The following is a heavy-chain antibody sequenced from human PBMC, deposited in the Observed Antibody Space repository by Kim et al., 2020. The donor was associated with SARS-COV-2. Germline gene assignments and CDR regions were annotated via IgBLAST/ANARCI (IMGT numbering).Heavy chain of an antibody. D-gene: IGHD6-19*01. J-gene: IGHJ4*02. Sequence: TPSLKSRSTISVDTSKNQFALKLSSVTAADTAVYYCARGSVGIAVAGTDYWGQGTLVTVSS. CDR3: ARGSVGIAVAGTDY. V-gene: IGHV4-34*01.